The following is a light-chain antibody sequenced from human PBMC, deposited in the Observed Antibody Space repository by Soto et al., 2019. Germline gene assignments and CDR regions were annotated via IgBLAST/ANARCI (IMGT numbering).Light chain of an antibody. V-gene: IGKV1-27*01. J-gene: IGKJ3*01. CDR1: QDIRNF. CDR3: QQNSSLPD. Sequence: DIQMTQSPTSLSASVGDRVTITCRASQDIRNFVAWYQQKPVKAPKLLIYAASTLQSGVPSRFNGSASGTDFTITINSLQHEDVATYSFQQNSSLPDFAPENKVEIK. CDR2: AAS.